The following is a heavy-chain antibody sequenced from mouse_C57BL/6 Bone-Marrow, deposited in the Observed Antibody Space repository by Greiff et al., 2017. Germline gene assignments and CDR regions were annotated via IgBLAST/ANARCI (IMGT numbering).Heavy chain of an antibody. CDR1: GYTFTDYY. CDR2: IFPGSGST. Sequence: VQLQESGPELVKPGASVKISCKASGYTFTDYYINWVKQSPGQGLEWIGWIFPGSGSTYYNEKFKGKATLTVDKSSSTAYMLLSSLTSEDSAVYFYAREVYYGNSYYFDYWGQGTTLTVSS. V-gene: IGHV1-75*01. CDR3: AREVYYGNSYYFDY. J-gene: IGHJ2*01. D-gene: IGHD2-1*01.